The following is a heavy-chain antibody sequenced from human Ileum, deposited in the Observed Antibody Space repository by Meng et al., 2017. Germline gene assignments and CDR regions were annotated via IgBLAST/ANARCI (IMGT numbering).Heavy chain of an antibody. CDR3: ASNGFYSMDN. CDR2: IYHDGRT. V-gene: IGHV4-4*01. CDR1: GGSITNPNW. J-gene: IGHJ4*02. Sequence: GPLRLSCTVSGGSITNPNWWSWVRQPPGKGLEWIGEIYHDGRTTYTPSLKSRVTISVDKSRNHLSLNLSSVTAADTAVYFCASNGFYSMDNWGQGTLVTVSS. D-gene: IGHD2-21*01.